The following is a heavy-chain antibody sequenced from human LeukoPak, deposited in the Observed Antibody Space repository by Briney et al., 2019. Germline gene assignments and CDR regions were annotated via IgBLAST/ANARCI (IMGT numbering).Heavy chain of an antibody. CDR3: ARDIYGDYVHYFDY. J-gene: IGHJ4*02. CDR1: GFTFSTYG. V-gene: IGHV3-30*02. D-gene: IGHD4-17*01. Sequence: GGSLRLSCAASGFTFSTYGMHWVRQAPGEGLEWVAFIRYDGSHKYYADSVKGRFTISRDNAKNSLYLQMNSLRAEDTAVYYCARDIYGDYVHYFDYWGQGTLVTVSS. CDR2: IRYDGSHK.